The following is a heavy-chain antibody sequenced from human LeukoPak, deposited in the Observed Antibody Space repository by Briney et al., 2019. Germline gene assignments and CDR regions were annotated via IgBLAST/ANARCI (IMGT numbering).Heavy chain of an antibody. Sequence: GGSLRLSCAASGFTFNTFNMNWVRQAPGKGLEWVSSITSGGDYIYYADSVKGRFTTSRDNAKNSLSLQLNRLRVEDTAVYYCARGHYDVLAASYKWTPDYWGQGTLVTVSS. CDR1: GFTFNTFN. CDR3: ARGHYDVLAASYKWTPDY. CDR2: ITSGGDYI. J-gene: IGHJ4*02. V-gene: IGHV3-21*01. D-gene: IGHD3-9*01.